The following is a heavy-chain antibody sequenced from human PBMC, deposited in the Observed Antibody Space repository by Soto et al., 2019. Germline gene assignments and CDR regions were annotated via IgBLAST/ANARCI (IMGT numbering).Heavy chain of an antibody. Sequence: SETLSLTCTVSGGSISSGDYYWSWIRQPPGKGLEWIGYIYYSGSTYYNPSLKSRVTISVDTSKNQFSLKLSSVTAADTAVYYCARGARDGYNFALDIWGQGTMVTVSS. V-gene: IGHV4-30-4*01. J-gene: IGHJ3*02. CDR3: ARGARDGYNFALDI. CDR1: GGSISSGDYY. D-gene: IGHD5-12*01. CDR2: IYYSGST.